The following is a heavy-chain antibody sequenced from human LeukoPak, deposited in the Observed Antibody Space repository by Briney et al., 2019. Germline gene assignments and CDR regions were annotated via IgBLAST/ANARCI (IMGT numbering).Heavy chain of an antibody. CDR2: IWYDGSNK. CDR1: GFTFSSYG. D-gene: IGHD3-10*01. Sequence: GGSLRLSCAAPGFTFSSYGMHWVRQAPGKGLGWVEVIWYDGSNKYYADSVKGRFTISRDNSKNTLYLQVNSLRAEDTAVYYCARDEGPYGSGSPSGDWGQGTLVTVSS. J-gene: IGHJ4*02. CDR3: ARDEGPYGSGSPSGD. V-gene: IGHV3-33*01.